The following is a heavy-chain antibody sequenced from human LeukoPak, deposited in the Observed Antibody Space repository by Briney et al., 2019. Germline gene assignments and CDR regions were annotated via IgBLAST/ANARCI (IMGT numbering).Heavy chain of an antibody. CDR1: GGSISSGSYY. CDR2: IYTSGST. Sequence: SQTLSLTCTVSGGSISSGSYYWRWIRQPAGTGLEWIGRIYTSGSTNYNPSLKSRVTISVDTSKNQFSLKLSSVTAADTAVYYCARGSSGYYPYYFDYWGQGTLVTVSS. CDR3: ARGSSGYYPYYFDY. V-gene: IGHV4-61*02. D-gene: IGHD3-22*01. J-gene: IGHJ4*02.